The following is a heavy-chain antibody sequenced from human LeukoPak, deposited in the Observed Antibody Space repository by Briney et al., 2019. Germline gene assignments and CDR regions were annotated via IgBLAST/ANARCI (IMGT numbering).Heavy chain of an antibody. J-gene: IGHJ6*03. D-gene: IGHD2-2*02. CDR3: ARVHCSSTSCYTGASYYYYMDV. CDR2: IIPIFGTA. V-gene: IGHV1-69*05. Sequence: ASVKVSCKASGGTFSSYAISWVRQAPGQGLEWMGGIIPIFGTANYAQKFQGRVTITTDESTSTAYMEMSSVRSEETAVYYCARVHCSSTSCYTGASYYYYMDVWGKGTTVTVSS. CDR1: GGTFSSYA.